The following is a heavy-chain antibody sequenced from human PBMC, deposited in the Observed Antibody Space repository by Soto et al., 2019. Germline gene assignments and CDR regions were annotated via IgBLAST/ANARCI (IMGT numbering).Heavy chain of an antibody. CDR2: SGSA. J-gene: IGHJ4*02. CDR3: ARVWTTTFDN. V-gene: IGHV4-31*02. Sequence: SGSAYYNPSLKSRVSISVDTSQNQFSLKLKSVIAADTAVYYCARVWTTTFDNWGQGTLVTVSS. D-gene: IGHD1-26*01.